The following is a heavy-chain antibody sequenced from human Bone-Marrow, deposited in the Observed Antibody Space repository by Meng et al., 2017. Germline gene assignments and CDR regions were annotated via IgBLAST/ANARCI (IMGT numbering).Heavy chain of an antibody. CDR3: TLTVTTQFDY. J-gene: IGHJ4*02. Sequence: EGHLVESGGGLVQPGGSLKLSCAASGFTFSGSAMHWVRQASGKGLEWVGRIRSKANSYATAYAASVKGRFTISRDDSKNTAYLQMNSLKTEDTAVYYCTLTVTTQFDYWGQGTLVTVSS. CDR1: GFTFSGSA. V-gene: IGHV3-73*02. CDR2: IRSKANSYAT. D-gene: IGHD4-17*01.